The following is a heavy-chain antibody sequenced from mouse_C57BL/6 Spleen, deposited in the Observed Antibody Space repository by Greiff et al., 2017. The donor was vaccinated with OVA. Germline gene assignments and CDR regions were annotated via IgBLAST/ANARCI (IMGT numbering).Heavy chain of an antibody. D-gene: IGHD2-4*01. Sequence: QVQLQQPGAELVKPGASVKVSCKASGYTFTSYWMHWVKQRPGQGLEWIGRIHPSDSDTNYNQKFKGKATLTVDKSSSTAYMQRSSLTSEDSAVYYCAIDYDYVGFAYWGQGTLVTVSA. CDR2: IHPSDSDT. V-gene: IGHV1-74*01. J-gene: IGHJ3*01. CDR1: GYTFTSYW. CDR3: AIDYDYVGFAY.